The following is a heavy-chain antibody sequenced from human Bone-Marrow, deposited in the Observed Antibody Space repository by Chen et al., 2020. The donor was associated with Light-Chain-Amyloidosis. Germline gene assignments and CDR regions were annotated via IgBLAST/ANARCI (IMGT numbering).Heavy chain of an antibody. CDR2: IGTIGDT. D-gene: IGHD6-6*01. V-gene: IGHV3-13*01. CDR3: AREVVDSTSAGWYFDL. Sequence: EVQLVESGGGLVQPGGSLRLSCAASGFTFSSCDMHWVRQAAGKGLEWVSAIGTIGDTYYPGSVKGRFTISRDDAKNSLYLQMNSLRAEDTGVYYCAREVVDSTSAGWYFDLWGRGTLVTVSS. CDR1: GFTFSSCD. J-gene: IGHJ2*01.